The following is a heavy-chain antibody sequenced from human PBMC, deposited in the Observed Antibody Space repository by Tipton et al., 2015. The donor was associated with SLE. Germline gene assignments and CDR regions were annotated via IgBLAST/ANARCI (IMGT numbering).Heavy chain of an antibody. D-gene: IGHD6-19*01. CDR3: ARDRGSGSYNWFDP. J-gene: IGHJ5*02. CDR2: INSDGSST. Sequence: SLRLSCAASGFTFSSYWMHWVRQVTGKGLVWVSRINSDGSSTSYADSVKGRFTITRDNAKKTLFLQMNSLRAEDTAMYYCARDRGSGSYNWFDPWGQGTLFTFSS. V-gene: IGHV3-74*01. CDR1: GFTFSSYW.